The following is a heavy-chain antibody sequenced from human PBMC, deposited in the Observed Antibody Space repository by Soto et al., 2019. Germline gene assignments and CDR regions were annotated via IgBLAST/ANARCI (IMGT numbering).Heavy chain of an antibody. CDR1: GYSFTRYL. J-gene: IGHJ6*02. V-gene: IGHV5-51*01. D-gene: IGHD3-10*01. CDR3: ARDYYGSGSYSRSHYYYYGTDV. Sequence: GESLNLSCKGSGYSFTRYLIAWVRQMPGKGLEWMGIIYPGDSDTRYSPSFQGQVTISADKSISTAYLQWSSLKASDTAMYYCARDYYGSGSYSRSHYYYYGTDVWGQGTTVTVSS. CDR2: IYPGDSDT.